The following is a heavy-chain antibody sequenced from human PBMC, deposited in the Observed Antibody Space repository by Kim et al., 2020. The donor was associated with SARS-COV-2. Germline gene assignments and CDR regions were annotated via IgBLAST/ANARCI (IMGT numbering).Heavy chain of an antibody. CDR1: GGSTSSGGYY. CDR2: IYYSGST. CDR3: AWNIGITMIVVVTGWFGP. V-gene: IGHV4-31*03. D-gene: IGHD3-22*01. Sequence: SETLSLTCTVSGGSTSSGGYYWSRHRQHPGKGLVWTGYIYYSGSTYSNPSLKRRVTISVDTSKNQFSLKLSAVTAAATAVYCCAWNIGITMIVVVTGWFGPWGQGTLVTVSS. J-gene: IGHJ5*02.